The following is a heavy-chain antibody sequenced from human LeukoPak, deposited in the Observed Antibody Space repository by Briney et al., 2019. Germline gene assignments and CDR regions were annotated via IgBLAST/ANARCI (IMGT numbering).Heavy chain of an antibody. CDR1: GFSLSTSGMC. CDR3: ARTAGGNSYFYYMDV. D-gene: IGHD4-23*01. V-gene: IGHV2-70*11. Sequence: SGPTLVNPTQPLTLTCTFSGFSLSTSGMCVSWIRQPPGNALESLARIDWDDDKCSTYLKTRLTISKDTSKNLVVLTMANVNPEDTATYYCARTAGGNSYFYYMDVWGKGTTVTVSS. J-gene: IGHJ6*03. CDR2: IDWDDDK.